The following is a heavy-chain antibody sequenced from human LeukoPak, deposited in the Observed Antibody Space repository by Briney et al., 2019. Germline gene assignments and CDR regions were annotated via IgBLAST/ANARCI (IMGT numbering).Heavy chain of an antibody. J-gene: IGHJ5*02. CDR2: VSGSGAHT. D-gene: IGHD3-10*01. Sequence: GGSLRLSCAASGFTFSSYAMTWVRQAPGKGLQWVSAVSGSGAHTYYADSVKGRFTISRDNSRDTLYLQMNSLRAEDTAVYYCARDGLWFGEYTSGYNWFDPWGQGTLVTVSS. CDR1: GFTFSSYA. CDR3: ARDGLWFGEYTSGYNWFDP. V-gene: IGHV3-23*01.